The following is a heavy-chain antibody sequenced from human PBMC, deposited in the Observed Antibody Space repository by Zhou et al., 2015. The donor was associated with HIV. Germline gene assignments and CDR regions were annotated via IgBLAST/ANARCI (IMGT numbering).Heavy chain of an antibody. Sequence: QVQLVQSGAEVKKPGSSVKVSCKASGGTFSSYAISWVRQAPGQGLEWMGGIIPIFGTANYAQKFQGRVTITADESTSTAYMELSSLRSEDTAVYYCASGAFVVVTISAEYFQHWGQGHPGHRLF. V-gene: IGHV1-69*01. J-gene: IGHJ1*01. CDR3: ASGAFVVVTISAEYFQH. CDR2: IIPIFGTA. D-gene: IGHD2-21*02. CDR1: GGTFSSYA.